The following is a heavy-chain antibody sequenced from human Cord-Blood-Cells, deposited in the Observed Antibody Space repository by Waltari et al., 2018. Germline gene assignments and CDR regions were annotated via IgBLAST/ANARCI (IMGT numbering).Heavy chain of an antibody. CDR1: GGSISSSSYY. D-gene: IGHD3-22*01. CDR2: IYYSGGT. CDR3: ARLLSYYYDSSGSLGYFDL. J-gene: IGHJ2*01. V-gene: IGHV4-39*07. Sequence: QLQLQESGPGLVKPSETLSLTCTVSGGSISSSSYYWGWIRQPPGKGREWIGSIYYSGGTYYNPARKSRVTISVDTSKNQFSLKLSSVTAADTAVYYCARLLSYYYDSSGSLGYFDLWGRGTLVTVSS.